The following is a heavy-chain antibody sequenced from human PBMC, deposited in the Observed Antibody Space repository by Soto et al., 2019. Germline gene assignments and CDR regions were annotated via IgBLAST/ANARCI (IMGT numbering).Heavy chain of an antibody. D-gene: IGHD3-9*01. J-gene: IGHJ4*02. Sequence: GKGLVWVSRIKSDGTSTAYADSVKGRFTISRDNARNTLYLQMNSLRAEDTVFYFCAREVLTGYYFHLDYWGQGTLVPVTS. V-gene: IGHV3-74*01. CDR3: AREVLTGYYFHLDY. CDR2: IKSDGTST.